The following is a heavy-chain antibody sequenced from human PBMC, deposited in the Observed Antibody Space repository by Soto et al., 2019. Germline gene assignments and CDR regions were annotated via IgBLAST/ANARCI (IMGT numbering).Heavy chain of an antibody. V-gene: IGHV4-59*01. CDR3: ARMYYDFWSGYYKYYGMDV. J-gene: IGHJ6*02. Sequence: PSETLSLSCTVSGGSISGYYWSWIRQPPGKGLEWIGYIYYSGSTNYNPSLKSRVTISVDTSKNQFSLKLSSVTAADTAVYYCARMYYDFWSGYYKYYGMDVWGQGTTVTVSS. CDR2: IYYSGST. CDR1: GGSISGYY. D-gene: IGHD3-3*01.